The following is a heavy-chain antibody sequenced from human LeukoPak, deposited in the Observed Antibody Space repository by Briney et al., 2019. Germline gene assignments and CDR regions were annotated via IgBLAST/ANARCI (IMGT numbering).Heavy chain of an antibody. V-gene: IGHV3-23*01. Sequence: SGGSLRLSCAASGFTFSSYAMTWVRQAPGKGLEWVSDISVSGSSIYYADSVKGRFTISRDNSKNTLYLQMNSLRAEDTAVCYCTKRRVTTFYFDYWGQGTLVTVSS. CDR3: TKRRVTTFYFDY. CDR1: GFTFSSYA. D-gene: IGHD2-21*02. J-gene: IGHJ4*02. CDR2: ISVSGSSI.